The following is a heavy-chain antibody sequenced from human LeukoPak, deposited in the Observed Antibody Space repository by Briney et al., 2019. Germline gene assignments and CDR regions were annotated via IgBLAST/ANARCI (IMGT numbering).Heavy chain of an antibody. J-gene: IGHJ3*02. V-gene: IGHV3-9*01. CDR1: GFTFDDYA. CDR2: IRWNSGSI. CDR3: GKDKGVGSIRSVWFYAFDI. D-gene: IGHD6-19*01. Sequence: GGSLRLSCAASGFTFDDYAMHWVRQAPGKGLEWVSGIRWNSGSICYADSVKGRFTISRDNAKNSLYLQMNSLRAEDTALYYCGKDKGVGSIRSVWFYAFDIWDQGTMVTVSS.